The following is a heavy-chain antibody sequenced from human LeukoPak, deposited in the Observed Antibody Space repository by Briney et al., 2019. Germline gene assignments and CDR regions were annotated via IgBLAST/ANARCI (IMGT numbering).Heavy chain of an antibody. V-gene: IGHV4-34*01. D-gene: IGHD1-26*01. Sequence: PSETLSLTCAVYGGSFNGYYWNWMRQPPGKGLEWIGEITHSGSTNYNPSLKSRVTMSVDTSKNQFSLKLSSVTAADTAVYYCARELTYADYWGQGTLVTVSS. J-gene: IGHJ4*02. CDR3: ARELTYADY. CDR1: GGSFNGYY. CDR2: ITHSGST.